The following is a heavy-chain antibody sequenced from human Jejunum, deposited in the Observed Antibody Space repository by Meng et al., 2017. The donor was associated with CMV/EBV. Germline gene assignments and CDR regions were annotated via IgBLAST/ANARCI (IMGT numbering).Heavy chain of an antibody. CDR2: ISTTGTRV. J-gene: IGHJ4*02. V-gene: IGHV3-48*04. CDR1: GCSFSDYS. CDR3: AKVGSRYYLES. D-gene: IGHD3-3*01. Sequence: CAASGCSFSDYSMNWVRQAPGKGLEWIAYISTTGTRVDYADSVKGRFTISRDHAKNSLSLQMHSLRVEDTATYFCAKVGSRYYLESWGQGLLVTVSS.